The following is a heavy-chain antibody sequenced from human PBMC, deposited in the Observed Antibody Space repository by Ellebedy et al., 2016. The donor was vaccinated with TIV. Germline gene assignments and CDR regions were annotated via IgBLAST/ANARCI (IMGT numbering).Heavy chain of an antibody. V-gene: IGHV1-69*13. J-gene: IGHJ5*02. D-gene: IGHD4-11*01. CDR3: ARGKDSGNYVGWFDP. CDR2: ILPISPTP. CDR1: GGTFKTYT. Sequence: ASVKASCKASGGTFKTYTVTWVRQAPGQGLEWVGGILPISPTPNYAQKFQGRVTITADESANIVYMELSSLNSEDTAVYYCARGKDSGNYVGWFDPWGQGTLVTVSS.